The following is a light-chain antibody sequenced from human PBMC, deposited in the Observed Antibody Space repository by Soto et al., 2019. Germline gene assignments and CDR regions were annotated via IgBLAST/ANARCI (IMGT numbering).Light chain of an antibody. V-gene: IGKV1-39*01. CDR1: QTINSY. Sequence: DIQMPQSPSSLSASVGDSVTITCRASQTINSYLNCYQQKPGRAPKLLIYAASSLQGGVPSRFSGSGSGTDFTLTISSLQPEDFATYYCHQSYSMPNTFGQGTKLEIK. CDR3: HQSYSMPNT. J-gene: IGKJ2*01. CDR2: AAS.